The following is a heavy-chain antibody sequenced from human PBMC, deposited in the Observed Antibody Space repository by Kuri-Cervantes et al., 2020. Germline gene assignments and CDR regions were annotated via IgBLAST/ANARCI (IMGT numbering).Heavy chain of an antibody. CDR3: ARQQQLAPAAFDF. Sequence: GESLKISCAASGFTVSSNYMSWVRQAPGKGLEWVSVIYSGGSTYYADSVKGRFTISRDNSKNTLYLQMNNLRAEDTAVYYCARQQQLAPAAFDFWGQGTLVTVSS. J-gene: IGHJ4*02. CDR1: GFTVSSNY. CDR2: IYSGGST. V-gene: IGHV3-53*01. D-gene: IGHD6-13*01.